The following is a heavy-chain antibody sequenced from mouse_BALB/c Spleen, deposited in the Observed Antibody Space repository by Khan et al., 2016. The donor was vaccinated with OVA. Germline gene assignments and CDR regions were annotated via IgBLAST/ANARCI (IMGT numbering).Heavy chain of an antibody. J-gene: IGHJ2*01. CDR3: ARGDGYYVYIDY. D-gene: IGHD2-3*01. CDR1: GYTFTYYV. Sequence: QVRLQQSGPELVKPGASVKMSCKASGYTFTYYVITWVKQRTGQGLEWIGEIYPGSDNAYYNERFKGKATLTADKSSNTTHMQLSSLTSEDSAVYFGARGDGYYVYIDYWGQGTTLTVSS. CDR2: IYPGSDNA. V-gene: IGHV1-81*01.